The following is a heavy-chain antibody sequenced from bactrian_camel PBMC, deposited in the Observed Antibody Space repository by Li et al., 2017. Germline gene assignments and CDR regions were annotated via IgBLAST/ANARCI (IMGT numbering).Heavy chain of an antibody. D-gene: IGHD5*01. J-gene: IGHJ4*01. V-gene: IGHV3S55*01. Sequence: HVQLVESGGGSVQAGGSLKLSCTTSGYMYGGYCMAWFRQVPGKEREGVAAIDSDGSTSYVDSVKGRFTISQDNAKNTLYLQMNSLKPEDTAMYYCAVENWEGRAACSTLRMRFWGRSMYSGQGTQVTVS. CDR1: GYMYGGYC. CDR2: IDSDGST.